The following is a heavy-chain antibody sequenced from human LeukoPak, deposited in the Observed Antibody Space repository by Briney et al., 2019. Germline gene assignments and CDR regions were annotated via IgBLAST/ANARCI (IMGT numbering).Heavy chain of an antibody. CDR2: ISGSGGST. Sequence: GGSLRLSCAASGFTFSSYAMSWVRQAPGKGLEWASAISGSGGSTYYADSVKGRFTISRDNSKNTLYLQMNSLRAEDTAVYYCAKLTPYIYCSSTSCWVDYWGQGTLVTVSS. D-gene: IGHD2-2*01. V-gene: IGHV3-23*01. CDR3: AKLTPYIYCSSTSCWVDY. J-gene: IGHJ4*02. CDR1: GFTFSSYA.